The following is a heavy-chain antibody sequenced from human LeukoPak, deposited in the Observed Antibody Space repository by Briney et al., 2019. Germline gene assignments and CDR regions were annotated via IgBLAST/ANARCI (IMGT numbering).Heavy chain of an antibody. CDR1: GFTFSSYW. CDR3: AKDQLTYYFDSSGYYPLAY. CDR2: IKEDGSEK. D-gene: IGHD3-22*01. V-gene: IGHV3-7*01. J-gene: IGHJ4*02. Sequence: GGSLRLSCAASGFTFSSYWMSWVRQDPGKGLEWVANIKEDGSEKYYVDSVKGRFTISRDNAKNTLYLQMNSLRAEDTAVYYCAKDQLTYYFDSSGYYPLAYWGQGTLVTVSS.